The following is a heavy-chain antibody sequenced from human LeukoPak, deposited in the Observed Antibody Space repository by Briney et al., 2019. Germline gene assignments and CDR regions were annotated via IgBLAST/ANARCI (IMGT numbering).Heavy chain of an antibody. CDR1: GFTFGDYA. CDR2: IRSKAYGGTT. V-gene: IGHV3-49*04. D-gene: IGHD3-10*01. CDR3: TRRLLWFGELSDY. Sequence: GGSLRLSCTASGFTFGDYAMSWVRQAPGKGLEWVGFIRSKAYGGTTEYAASVKGRFTISRDDSKSIAYLQMNSLKTEDTAVYYCTRRLLWFGELSDYWGQGTLATVSS. J-gene: IGHJ4*02.